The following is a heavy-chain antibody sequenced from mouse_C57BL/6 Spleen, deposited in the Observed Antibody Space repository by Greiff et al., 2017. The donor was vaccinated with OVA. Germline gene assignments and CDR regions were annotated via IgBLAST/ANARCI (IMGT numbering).Heavy chain of an antibody. CDR3: ALVFYRGFLDD. J-gene: IGHJ2*01. CDR1: GYTFTSYW. Sequence: QVQLQQPGAELVKPGASVKLSCKASGYTFTSYWMHWVKQRPGQGLEWIGMIHPNSGSTNYNEKFKSKATLTVDKSSSTAYMQLSSLTSEDSAVYYGALVFYRGFLDDWGQGTTLTVSS. V-gene: IGHV1-64*01. CDR2: IHPNSGST. D-gene: IGHD2-1*01.